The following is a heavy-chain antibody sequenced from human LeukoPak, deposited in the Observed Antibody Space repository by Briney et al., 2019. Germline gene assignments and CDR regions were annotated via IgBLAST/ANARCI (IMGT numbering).Heavy chain of an antibody. CDR2: ISSSGSTI. J-gene: IGHJ3*02. Sequence: KSGGSLRLSCAASGFTFSDYYMSWIRQAPGKGLEWVSYISSSGSTIYYADSVKGRFTISRGNAKNSLYLQMNSLRAEDTAVYYCARDRDDFWSGYYLVYGAFDIWGQGTMVTVSS. CDR3: ARDRDDFWSGYYLVYGAFDI. D-gene: IGHD3-3*01. CDR1: GFTFSDYY. V-gene: IGHV3-11*01.